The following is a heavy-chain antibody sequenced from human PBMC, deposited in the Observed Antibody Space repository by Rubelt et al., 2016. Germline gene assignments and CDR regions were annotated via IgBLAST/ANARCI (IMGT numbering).Heavy chain of an antibody. J-gene: IGHJ4*02. D-gene: IGHD2/OR15-2a*01. CDR3: ARSPDITTYFYY. Sequence: QVQLVQSGAEVKKPGASVKVSCKASGYSFTTYGISWVRQAPGQGLEWMGWIGTYSGYVNYAQKFQGRVIMTTDTSTSTAFMELRGLRSDDSAVYYCARSPDITTYFYYWGQGTLVTVSS. CDR1: GYSFTTYG. CDR2: IGTYSGYV. V-gene: IGHV1-18*01.